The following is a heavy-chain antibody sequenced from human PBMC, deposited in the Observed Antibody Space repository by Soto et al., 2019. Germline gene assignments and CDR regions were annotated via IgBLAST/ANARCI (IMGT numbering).Heavy chain of an antibody. D-gene: IGHD6-6*01. V-gene: IGHV3-48*02. J-gene: IGHJ4*02. CDR1: GFSFRDYG. CDR3: ARGGASRPDY. CDR2: ISSSASTI. Sequence: VGSLRLSCAASGFSFRDYGFNWVRQTPGKGLAWVSYISSSASTIQYADSVRGRFTISRDNAKNSLYLQMNNLRDEDTAVYYCARGGASRPDYWGQGTPVTVSS.